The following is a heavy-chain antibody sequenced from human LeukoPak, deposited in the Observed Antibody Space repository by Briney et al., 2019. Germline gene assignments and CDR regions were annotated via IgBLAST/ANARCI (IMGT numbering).Heavy chain of an antibody. Sequence: GGSLRLSCAASGFTFSSYEMNWVRQAPGKGLEWVSFISNSGNTIYYADSVEGRFTISRDNAKNSLYLQMNSLRAEDTAVYYCARASYYNDNSGPHRRFDPWGQGTLVTVSS. CDR1: GFTFSSYE. J-gene: IGHJ5*02. CDR2: ISNSGNTI. CDR3: ARASYYNDNSGPHRRFDP. D-gene: IGHD3-22*01. V-gene: IGHV3-48*03.